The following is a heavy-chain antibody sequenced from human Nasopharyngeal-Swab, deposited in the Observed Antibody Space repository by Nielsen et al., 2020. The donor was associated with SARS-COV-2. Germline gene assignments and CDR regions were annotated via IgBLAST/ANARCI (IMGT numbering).Heavy chain of an antibody. Sequence: GGSLRLSCVASGFTFSNYAMSWARQAPGKGLEWVSTISARGTSTFYVDSVKGRFTISRDNSKNTLHVQMSSLRAEDTAVYYCAREGQGTPIDFWGQGTLVTVS. CDR3: AREGQGTPIDF. CDR2: ISARGTST. D-gene: IGHD3-10*01. CDR1: GFTFSNYA. J-gene: IGHJ4*02. V-gene: IGHV3-23*01.